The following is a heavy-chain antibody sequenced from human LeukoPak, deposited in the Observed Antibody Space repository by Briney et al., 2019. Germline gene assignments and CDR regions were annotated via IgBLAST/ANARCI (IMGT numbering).Heavy chain of an antibody. J-gene: IGHJ6*03. V-gene: IGHV4-61*02. CDR3: AREANYFYYYIDV. CDR2: IYTNGGT. CDR1: GVSISSGSYY. Sequence: SETLSLTCTVSGVSISSGSYYWSWIRQPAGKGLEWIGRIYTNGGTNYNSSLKSRVTISVDTSKNQFSLDLSSVTAADTAVYYCAREANYFYYYIDVWGKGTTVTVSS.